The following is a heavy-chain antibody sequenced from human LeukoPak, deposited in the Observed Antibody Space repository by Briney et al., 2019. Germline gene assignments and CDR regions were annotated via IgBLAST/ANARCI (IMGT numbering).Heavy chain of an antibody. D-gene: IGHD3-10*01. CDR2: INPNSGGT. CDR1: GYTFTGYY. CDR3: ARDRDYGSGIFNY. J-gene: IGHJ4*02. Sequence: ASVKVSCKASGYTFTGYYMHWVRQAPGQGLEWMGWINPNSGGTNYAQKFQGRVTMTRDTSISTAYMELNRLRSDDTAVYYCARDRDYGSGIFNYWGQGTLVTVSS. V-gene: IGHV1-2*02.